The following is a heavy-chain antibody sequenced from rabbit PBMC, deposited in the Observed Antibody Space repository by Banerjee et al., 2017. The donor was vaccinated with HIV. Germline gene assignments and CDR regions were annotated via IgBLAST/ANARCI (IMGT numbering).Heavy chain of an antibody. Sequence: QEQLVESGGGLVKPEGSLTLTCTASGFSFSYKYVMCWVRQAPGKGLEWIACINTSSGNTVYASWAKGRFTISRTSSTTVALQMTSLTVADTATYFCARETSGYHGYLDLWGPGTLVTVS. D-gene: IGHD7-1*01. J-gene: IGHJ4*01. CDR2: INTSSGNT. CDR3: ARETSGYHGYLDL. CDR1: GFSFSYKYV. V-gene: IGHV1S45*01.